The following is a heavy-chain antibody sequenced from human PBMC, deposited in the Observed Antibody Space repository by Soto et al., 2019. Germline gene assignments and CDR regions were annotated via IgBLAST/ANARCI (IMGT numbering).Heavy chain of an antibody. CDR2: IIPIFATA. CDR3: AQCLLGVNYYYGMDV. V-gene: IGHV1-69*12. Sequence: QVQLVQSGAEVKKPGSSVKVSCKASGGTLSSYAINWVRQAPGQGLEWMGGIIPIFATADYAQKFQGRVTITADESTSTAYMELSSLRSADTAVYYCAQCLLGVNYYYGMDVWGQGTTVTVSS. CDR1: GGTLSSYA. J-gene: IGHJ6*02. D-gene: IGHD3-16*01.